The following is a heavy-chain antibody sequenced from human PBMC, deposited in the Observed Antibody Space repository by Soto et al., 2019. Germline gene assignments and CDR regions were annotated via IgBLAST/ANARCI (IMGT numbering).Heavy chain of an antibody. Sequence: AASVKVSYKTSGYTVRSYSMHWVRQAPGQRLEWMGWINTGTGHTKYSQKMQGRVTLTSDASAHTAYMELSRLTSEDTAVYYCARAHRYNFDTWFDACGQGNLVTVSS. V-gene: IGHV1-3*04. CDR2: INTGTGHT. J-gene: IGHJ5*02. CDR1: GYTVRSYS. D-gene: IGHD1-1*01. CDR3: ARAHRYNFDTWFDA.